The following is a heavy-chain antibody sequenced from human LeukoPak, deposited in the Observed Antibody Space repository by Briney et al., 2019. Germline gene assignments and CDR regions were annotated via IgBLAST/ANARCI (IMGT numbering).Heavy chain of an antibody. CDR1: GFTFDDYA. D-gene: IGHD5-12*01. CDR2: ISWNSGSI. J-gene: IGHJ4*02. CDR3: AKASGYSGYDEYFDY. V-gene: IGHV3-9*03. Sequence: GGSLRLSCAASGFTFDDYAMHWVRQAPGKGLGWVSGISWNSGSIGYADSVKGRFTISRDNAKNSLYLQMNSLRAEDMALYYCAKASGYSGYDEYFDYWGQATLVTVSS.